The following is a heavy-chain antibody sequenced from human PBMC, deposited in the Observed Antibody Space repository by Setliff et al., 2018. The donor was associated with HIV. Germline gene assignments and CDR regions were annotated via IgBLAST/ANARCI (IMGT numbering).Heavy chain of an antibody. J-gene: IGHJ5*02. D-gene: IGHD3-3*01. CDR3: ARQLSNSLES. Sequence: ASVKVSCKASGYTFTDYFLHWVRQAPGQGLEWMGWIDPNNGDTTIPRRFQGRVTMTRDTSINTAYMHLSGLRPDDTAVYYCARQLSNSLESWGQGSLVTVSS. CDR1: GYTFTDYF. CDR2: IDPNNGDT. V-gene: IGHV1-2*02.